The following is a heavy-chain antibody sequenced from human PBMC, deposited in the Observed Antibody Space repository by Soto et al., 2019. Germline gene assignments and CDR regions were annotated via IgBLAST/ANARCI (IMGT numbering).Heavy chain of an antibody. J-gene: IGHJ4*02. CDR2: INHSGST. CDR3: ARSHYDFWSGYYTFDN. V-gene: IGHV4-34*01. Sequence: SETLSLTCAVYGGSFSGYYWSWFRQPPGKGLEWIGEINHSGSTNYNPSLKSRVTISVDTSKNQFSLKLSSVTAADTAVYYCARSHYDFWSGYYTFDNWGQGTLVTVSS. CDR1: GGSFSGYY. D-gene: IGHD3-3*01.